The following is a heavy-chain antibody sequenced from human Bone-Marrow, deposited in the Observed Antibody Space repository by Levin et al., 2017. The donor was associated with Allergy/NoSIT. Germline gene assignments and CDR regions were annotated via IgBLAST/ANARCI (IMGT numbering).Heavy chain of an antibody. CDR2: ISFDGGSK. D-gene: IGHD6-25*01. J-gene: IGHJ4*02. CDR3: ARDFVRIASAGLLDY. Sequence: GESLKISCAASGFTFTNYAMHWIRQAPGKGLEWVAVISFDGGSKHYADSVKGRFTISRDNSKDTLHLQMNSLRAEDTAVYYCARDFVRIASAGLLDYWGQGTLVTVSS. CDR1: GFTFTNYA. V-gene: IGHV3-30-3*01.